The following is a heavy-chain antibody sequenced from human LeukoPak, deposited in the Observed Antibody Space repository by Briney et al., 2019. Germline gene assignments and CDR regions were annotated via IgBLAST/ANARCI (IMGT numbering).Heavy chain of an antibody. CDR3: ARGRDGYKEYYFDY. Sequence: SETLSLTRTVSGGSISSYYWSWIPQPPGKGLEWIGYIYYSGSTNYNPSLKSRVTISVDTSKNQFSLKLSSVTAADTAVYYCARGRDGYKEYYFDYWGQGTLVTVSS. J-gene: IGHJ4*02. CDR1: GGSISSYY. V-gene: IGHV4-59*01. CDR2: IYYSGST. D-gene: IGHD5-24*01.